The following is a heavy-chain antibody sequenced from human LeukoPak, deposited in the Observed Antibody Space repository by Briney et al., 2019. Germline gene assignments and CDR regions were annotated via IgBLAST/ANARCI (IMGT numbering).Heavy chain of an antibody. V-gene: IGHV4-4*02. CDR2: VSLKGAT. J-gene: IGHJ4*02. CDR1: GGPIITTNW. D-gene: IGHD1-26*01. Sequence: SETLSLTCAVSGGPIITTNWWSWVRQPLGKGLEWIGEVSLKGATNYSPSLESRAIMSIDKSNNHLSLKLRSVTAADTATYYCTRESGAFSPFGFWGQGTLVTVSS. CDR3: TRESGAFSPFGF.